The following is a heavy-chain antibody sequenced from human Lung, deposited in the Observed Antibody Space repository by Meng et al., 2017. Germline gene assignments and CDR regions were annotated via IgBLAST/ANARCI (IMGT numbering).Heavy chain of an antibody. CDR3: AKDPTKLEPPL. Sequence: VVVGESGGGVVQPGRSLSLSCAASGFTFSSYGMHWVRQAPGKGLEWVAVIWYDGSNKYYADSVKGRFTISRDNSKNTLYLQMNSLRAEDTAVYYCAKDPTKLEPPLWGQGTLVTVS. CDR1: GFTFSSYG. J-gene: IGHJ4*02. CDR2: IWYDGSNK. V-gene: IGHV3-33*06. D-gene: IGHD1-14*01.